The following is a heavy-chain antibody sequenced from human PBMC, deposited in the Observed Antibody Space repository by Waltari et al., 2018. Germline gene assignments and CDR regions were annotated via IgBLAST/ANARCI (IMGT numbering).Heavy chain of an antibody. CDR1: GDPLSRASYY. CDR3: ARHRRLTAPFDS. Sequence: QVQLQESGPGLVKPSETLSLTCTVSGDPLSRASYYWGWIRQPPGKGLEWLGYVYSTGSSYYNPSLKSRVAISMDTAKSQFSLNLRSLTATDTAIYYCARHRRLTAPFDSWGQGILITVSS. J-gene: IGHJ4*02. V-gene: IGHV4-39*01. CDR2: VYSTGSS. D-gene: IGHD2-21*02.